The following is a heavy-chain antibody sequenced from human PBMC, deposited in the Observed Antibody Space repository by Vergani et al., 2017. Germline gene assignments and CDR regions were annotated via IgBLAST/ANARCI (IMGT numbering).Heavy chain of an antibody. CDR3: ARENYYGSGTYVDP. D-gene: IGHD3-10*01. CDR1: GFTFNHYA. V-gene: IGHV3-23*01. Sequence: EVQLLESGGDLVQPGGSLRLSCAASGFTFNHYAMNWVRQAPGKGLEWVSGISGSGGSTYYAGSVKGRFTISRDSSKNTLYLQINNLRVEDTAVYYCARENYYGSGTYVDPWGQGTLVTVSS. CDR2: ISGSGGST. J-gene: IGHJ5*02.